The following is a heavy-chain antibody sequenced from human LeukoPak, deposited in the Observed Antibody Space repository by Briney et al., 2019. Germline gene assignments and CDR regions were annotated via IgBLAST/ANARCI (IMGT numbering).Heavy chain of an antibody. Sequence: PSQTLSLTCTVSGGSISSCSYYWSWIPPPAGQGREWIGRFYTSGSTNYNPSRKGRVTISVATSKNQLSLKLGPVAAAGEAVCYCARGGGLTGTPSHWGQGTLVTVSS. CDR1: GGSISSCSYY. V-gene: IGHV4-61*02. J-gene: IGHJ4*02. CDR2: FYTSGST. D-gene: IGHD1-7*01. CDR3: ARGGGLTGTPSH.